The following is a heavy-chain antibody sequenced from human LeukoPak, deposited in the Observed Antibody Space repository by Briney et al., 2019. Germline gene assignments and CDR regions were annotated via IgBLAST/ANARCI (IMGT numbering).Heavy chain of an antibody. D-gene: IGHD6-13*01. CDR1: GGSISSSSYY. CDR3: ARRVGTPSIAAAAYFDY. J-gene: IGHJ4*02. V-gene: IGHV4-39*01. Sequence: SETLSLTCTVSGGSISSSSYYWGWIRQPPGKGLEWIGSIYYSGSTYYNPSPKSRVTISVDTSKNQFSLKLSSVTAADTAVYYCARRVGTPSIAAAAYFDYWGQGTLVTVSS. CDR2: IYYSGST.